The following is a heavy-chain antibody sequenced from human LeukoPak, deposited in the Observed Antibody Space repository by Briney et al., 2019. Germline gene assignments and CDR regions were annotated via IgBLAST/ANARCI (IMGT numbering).Heavy chain of an antibody. CDR3: ARARVYYDY. Sequence: KPSETLSLTCTVSGGSTSSSSYYWGWIRRPPGKGLEWIGYIYYSGSTNYNPSLKSRVAISVDTSKNQFSLKLSSVTAADTAVYYCARARVYYDYWGQGTLVTVSS. J-gene: IGHJ4*02. D-gene: IGHD6-13*01. CDR2: IYYSGST. CDR1: GGSTSSSSYY. V-gene: IGHV4-61*05.